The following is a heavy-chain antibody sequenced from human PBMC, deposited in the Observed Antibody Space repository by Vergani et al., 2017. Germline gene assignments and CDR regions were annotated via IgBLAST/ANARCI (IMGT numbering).Heavy chain of an antibody. CDR3: ARVCCSSTTCYKNGFDA. CDR2: ISGSGGST. D-gene: IGHD2-2*02. V-gene: IGHV3-23*01. J-gene: IGHJ5*01. Sequence: EVQLLESGGGLVLPGGSLRLSCAASGFTFSSYAMSWVRQAPGKGLEWVSTISGSGGSTYYADSVKGRFTISRDNSKNTLYLQMNSLRAEDTAVYYCARVCCSSTTCYKNGFDAWGQGTLVTVSS. CDR1: GFTFSSYA.